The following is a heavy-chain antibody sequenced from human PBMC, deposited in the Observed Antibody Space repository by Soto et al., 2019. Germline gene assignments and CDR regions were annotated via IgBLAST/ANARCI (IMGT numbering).Heavy chain of an antibody. CDR2: IYYSGST. Sequence: SETLSLTCTVSGGSISNYYWSWIRQPPGKGLEWIGYIYYSGSTNYNPSLKSRVTISVDTSKNQFSLKLSSVTAADTAVYYCARGGGSSSRYYYYGMDVWGQGTTVPVSS. J-gene: IGHJ6*02. D-gene: IGHD6-6*01. CDR1: GGSISNYY. V-gene: IGHV4-59*01. CDR3: ARGGGSSSRYYYYGMDV.